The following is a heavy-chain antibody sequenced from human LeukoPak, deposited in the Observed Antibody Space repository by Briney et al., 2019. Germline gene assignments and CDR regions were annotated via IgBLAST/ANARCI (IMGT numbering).Heavy chain of an antibody. Sequence: HGESLKISCKISGDRLTNNWIGWVRQVPGKGLEWMGLINPGNSDTRYSPLFQGQVTLSVDRSISTAYLHWSGLKASDTAIYYCARFALTSSLDYWGQGTLVTVSS. D-gene: IGHD6-13*01. CDR3: ARFALTSSLDY. V-gene: IGHV5-51*01. J-gene: IGHJ4*02. CDR2: INPGNSDT. CDR1: GDRLTNNW.